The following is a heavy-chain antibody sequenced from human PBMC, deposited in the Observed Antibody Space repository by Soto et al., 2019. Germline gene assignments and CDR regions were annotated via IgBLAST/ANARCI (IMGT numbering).Heavy chain of an antibody. CDR3: ARGYGSGSYYDY. CDR2: IYHSGST. J-gene: IGHJ4*02. D-gene: IGHD3-10*01. CDR1: GGSISSSNW. V-gene: IGHV4-4*02. Sequence: SETLSLPCAVSGGSISSSNWWTWVRQPPGKGLEWIGEIYHSGSTNYNPSLKSRVTISVDKSKNQFSLNLNSVTAADTAVFYCARGYGSGSYYDYWGQGTLVTVSS.